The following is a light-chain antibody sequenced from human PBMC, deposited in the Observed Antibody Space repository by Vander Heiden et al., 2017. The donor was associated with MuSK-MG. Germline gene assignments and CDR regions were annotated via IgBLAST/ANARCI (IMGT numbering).Light chain of an antibody. CDR3: QHLKT. V-gene: IGKV3-20*01. J-gene: IGKJ1*01. CDR2: GAS. CDR1: QSLKSTY. Sequence: IVLPQPPAPLPLSPGEKPTLSCRASQSLKSTYLAGYQQKPGQAPRPLLYGASNRATGIRDRFSGSGFGTDFTLTIIRMEPEDFAGYYGQHLKTFGQGTKVEIK.